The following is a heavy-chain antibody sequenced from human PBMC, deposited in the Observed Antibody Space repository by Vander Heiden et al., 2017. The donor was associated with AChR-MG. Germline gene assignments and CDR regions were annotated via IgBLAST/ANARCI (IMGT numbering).Heavy chain of an antibody. CDR1: GFPFSSYA. V-gene: IGHV3-23*01. Sequence: EVQLLESGGGLVQPGGSLSLSCAASGFPFSSYAMSWVRQAPGKGLEWVSAISGSGGSTYYADSVKGRFTISRDNSKNTLYLQMNSLRAEDTAVYYCAKDADGSGSYGYWGQGTLVTVSS. D-gene: IGHD3-10*01. J-gene: IGHJ4*02. CDR3: AKDADGSGSYGY. CDR2: ISGSGGST.